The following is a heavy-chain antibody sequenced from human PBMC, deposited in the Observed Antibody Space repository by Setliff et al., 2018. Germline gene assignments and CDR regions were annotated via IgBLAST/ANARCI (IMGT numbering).Heavy chain of an antibody. Sequence: ASVKVSCKASGYSLISHYMHWLRQAPGQGLEWMGLINPGGGSSTYAQKFQGRVSLTRDTSTSTGYMEVNNLRSEDTALYFCARGGLASACRKVVFDHWGQGTLVTVSS. V-gene: IGHV1-46*01. CDR3: ARGGLASACRKVVFDH. J-gene: IGHJ4*02. D-gene: IGHD3-9*01. CDR1: GYSLISHY. CDR2: INPGGGSS.